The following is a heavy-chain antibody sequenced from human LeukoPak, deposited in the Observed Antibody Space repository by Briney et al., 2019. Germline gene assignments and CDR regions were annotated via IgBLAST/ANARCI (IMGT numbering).Heavy chain of an antibody. D-gene: IGHD2/OR15-2a*01. CDR1: GFTFSSYA. V-gene: IGHV3-64*01. J-gene: IGHJ6*03. CDR3: AVGFLGYYYMDV. CDR2: IGSDGRST. Sequence: GGSLRLSCAASGFTFSSYAMHWVRQAPGKGLEYVSGIGSDGRSTYYANSVKGRLTISRDNSRNILYLQMGSLRAEDMAVYFCAVGFLGYYYMDVWGKGTTVTVSS.